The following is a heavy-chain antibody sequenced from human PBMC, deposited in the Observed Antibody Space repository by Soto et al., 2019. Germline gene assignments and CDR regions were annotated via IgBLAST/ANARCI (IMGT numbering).Heavy chain of an antibody. Sequence: PSETLSLTCAVYGGSFSGYYWSWIRQPPGKGLEWIGEINHSGSTNYNPSLKSRVTISVDTSKNQFSLKLSSVTAADTAVYYCARAFVVVVAATRFDYWGQGPLVTVSS. D-gene: IGHD2-15*01. V-gene: IGHV4-34*01. CDR1: GGSFSGYY. CDR3: ARAFVVVVAATRFDY. J-gene: IGHJ4*02. CDR2: INHSGST.